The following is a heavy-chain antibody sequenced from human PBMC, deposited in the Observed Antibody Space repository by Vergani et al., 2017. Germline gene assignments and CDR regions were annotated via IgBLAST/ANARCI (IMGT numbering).Heavy chain of an antibody. CDR2: TWYDGNNK. D-gene: IGHD1-14*01. Sequence: QVQLVESGGGVVQPGRSLRLSCAASGFTFNQYGMHWVRQAPGKGLEWVAVTWYDGNNKQYADSVKGRFNISREKSKSTMYLQMNSLRDEDTGGYYCARDLRVLYNRFDPWGQGTLVTVSS. J-gene: IGHJ5*02. CDR1: GFTFNQYG. V-gene: IGHV3-33*01. CDR3: ARDLRVLYNRFDP.